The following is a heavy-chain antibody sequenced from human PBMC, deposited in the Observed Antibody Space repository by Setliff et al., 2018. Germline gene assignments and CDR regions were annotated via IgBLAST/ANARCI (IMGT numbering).Heavy chain of an antibody. CDR2: INPNSGAA. CDR3: ARVKVIVGATPRTYYMDV. D-gene: IGHD1-26*01. V-gene: IGHV1-2*06. CDR1: GYPFTDYY. Sequence: ASVKVSCKTSGYPFTDYYIHWVRQAPGQGLEWMGRINPNSGAANFAQKFQGRVTMTRDTSISTAYMDLSRLRSDDTAVYYCARVKVIVGATPRTYYMDVWGKGTTVTVSS. J-gene: IGHJ6*03.